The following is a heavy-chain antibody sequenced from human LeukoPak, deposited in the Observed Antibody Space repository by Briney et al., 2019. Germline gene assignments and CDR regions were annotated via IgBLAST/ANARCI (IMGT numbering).Heavy chain of an antibody. D-gene: IGHD3-9*01. Sequence: GGSLRLSCAASGFTFSSYEMNWVRQAPGKGLEWVSYISSSGSTIYYADSVKGRFTISRDNAKNSLYLQMNSLRAEDTAVYYCAKGPVRYDILTGYPPDYWGQGTLVTVSS. J-gene: IGHJ4*02. CDR3: AKGPVRYDILTGYPPDY. CDR2: ISSSGSTI. CDR1: GFTFSSYE. V-gene: IGHV3-48*03.